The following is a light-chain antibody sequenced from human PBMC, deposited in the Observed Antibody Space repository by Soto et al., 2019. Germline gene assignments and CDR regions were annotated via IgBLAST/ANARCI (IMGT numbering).Light chain of an antibody. CDR1: QSVRSNY. CDR3: QQYASSPLT. J-gene: IGKJ4*01. CDR2: GAS. V-gene: IGKV3-20*01. Sequence: EIVLTQSPGTLSLSSGERATLSCRASQSVRSNYLAWYQQKPGQAPRLLIYGASSRATGIPDRFGGSGSGTDFPLTISRLEPEDFSLYYCQQYASSPLTFGGGTKVEIK.